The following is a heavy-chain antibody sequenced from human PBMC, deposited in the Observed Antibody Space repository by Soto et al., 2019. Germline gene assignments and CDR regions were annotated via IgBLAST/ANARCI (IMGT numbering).Heavy chain of an antibody. CDR1: GFTFSSYW. CDR3: ARLTNGGATTVVTRVSVSYGMDV. D-gene: IGHD4-17*01. V-gene: IGHV5-51*01. Sequence: GGSLRLSCAASGFTFSSYWIGWVCQMPGKGLEWMGIIYPGDSDTRYSPSFQGQVTISADKSISTAYLQWSSLKASDTAMYYCARLTNGGATTVVTRVSVSYGMDVWGQGTTVTVSS. CDR2: IYPGDSDT. J-gene: IGHJ6*02.